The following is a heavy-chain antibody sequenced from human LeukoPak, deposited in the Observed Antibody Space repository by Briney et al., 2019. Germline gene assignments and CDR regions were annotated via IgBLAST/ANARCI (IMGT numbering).Heavy chain of an antibody. J-gene: IGHJ6*02. D-gene: IGHD5-18*01. CDR1: GFTFSDYY. CDR2: ISSSGSTI. CDR3: ARDTVMVPYYYYGMDV. Sequence: PGGSLRLSCAASGFTFSDYYMSWIRQAPGKGLEWVSYISSSGSTIYYADSVKGRFTISRDNAKNSLYLQMNSLRAEDTAVYYCARDTVMVPYYYYGMDVWGQGTTVTVSS. V-gene: IGHV3-11*01.